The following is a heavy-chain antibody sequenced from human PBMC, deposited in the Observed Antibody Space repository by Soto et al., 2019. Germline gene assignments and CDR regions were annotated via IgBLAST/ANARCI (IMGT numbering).Heavy chain of an antibody. D-gene: IGHD6-13*01. V-gene: IGHV6-1*01. CDR2: AYYRSKWYN. CDR3: ARDTSSWYFDY. J-gene: IGHJ4*02. CDR1: GDSVSSNSAG. Sequence: SQTLSLTCVISGDSVSSNSAGWNWIRQSPSRGLEWLGRAYYRSKWYNDYAASVKSRITINPDTSKNQFSLQVNSVTPEDTAVYYCARDTSSWYFDYWGQGTLVTVSS.